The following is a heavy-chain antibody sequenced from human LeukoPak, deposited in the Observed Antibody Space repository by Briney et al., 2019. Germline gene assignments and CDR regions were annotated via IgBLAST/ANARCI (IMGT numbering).Heavy chain of an antibody. Sequence: EASVKVSCKASGYTFTSYGISWVRQAPGQGLEWMGWISAYNGNTDYAQKLQGRVTMTTDTSTSTAYMELRSLRSDDTAVYYCARGLDIVVVPAAYLDYWGQGTLVTVSS. CDR3: ARGLDIVVVPAAYLDY. D-gene: IGHD2-2*03. CDR1: GYTFTSYG. CDR2: ISAYNGNT. V-gene: IGHV1-18*01. J-gene: IGHJ4*02.